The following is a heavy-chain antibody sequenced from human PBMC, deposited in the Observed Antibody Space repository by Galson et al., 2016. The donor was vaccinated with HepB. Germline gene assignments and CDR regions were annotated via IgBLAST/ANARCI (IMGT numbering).Heavy chain of an antibody. D-gene: IGHD3-10*01. V-gene: IGHV4-34*01. CDR2: INHSGRT. J-gene: IGHJ4*02. CDR3: ARNMVQGSPLAVFDH. Sequence: SETLSLTCAVYSGSLGTYYWSWIRQPPGKGLEWIGEINHSGRTSHNPSLKSRVAMSVDTSKNQISLSLTSVTAADTAVYYCARNMVQGSPLAVFDHWGQGTLVAVSS. CDR1: SGSLGTYY.